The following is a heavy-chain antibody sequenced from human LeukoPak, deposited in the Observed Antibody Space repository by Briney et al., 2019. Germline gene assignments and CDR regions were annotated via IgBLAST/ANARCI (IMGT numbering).Heavy chain of an antibody. Sequence: ASVKVSCKASGGTFSSYAISWVRQAPGQGLESMGGIIPIFGTANYAQKFQGRVTITADESTSTAYMELSSLRSEDTAVYYCAREGVGATFSLWGQGTLVTVSS. D-gene: IGHD1-26*01. V-gene: IGHV1-69*13. CDR2: IIPIFGTA. CDR1: GGTFSSYA. J-gene: IGHJ4*02. CDR3: AREGVGATFSL.